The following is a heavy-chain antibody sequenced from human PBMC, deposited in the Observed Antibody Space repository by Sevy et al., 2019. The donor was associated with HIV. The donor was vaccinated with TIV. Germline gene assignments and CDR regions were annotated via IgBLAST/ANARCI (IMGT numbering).Heavy chain of an antibody. CDR2: IYSGGST. CDR3: ARDKLCTTGTTNGLDV. D-gene: IGHD1-1*01. V-gene: IGHV3-53*01. J-gene: IGHJ6*02. Sequence: GESLKISCAASGFTVSSNYMSWVRQAPGKGLEWVSVIYSGGSTYYADSVKGRFTISRDNSKNTLYLQMNSLRAEDTAVYYCARDKLCTTGTTNGLDVWGQGTTVTVSS. CDR1: GFTVSSNY.